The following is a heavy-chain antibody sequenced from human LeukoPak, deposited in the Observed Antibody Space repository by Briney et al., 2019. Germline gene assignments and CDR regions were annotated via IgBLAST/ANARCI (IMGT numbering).Heavy chain of an antibody. Sequence: PGGSLRLSCAASGFTFSSYDMNWVRQAPGKGLEWVSSISSSSNYIHYADSVKGRFTISRDNAKNSLYLQMNRLRAEDTAVYFCARGTLGAWGLWGQGTLVTVSS. CDR1: GFTFSSYD. J-gene: IGHJ4*02. V-gene: IGHV3-21*01. CDR2: ISSSSNYI. CDR3: ARGTLGAWGL. D-gene: IGHD1-26*01.